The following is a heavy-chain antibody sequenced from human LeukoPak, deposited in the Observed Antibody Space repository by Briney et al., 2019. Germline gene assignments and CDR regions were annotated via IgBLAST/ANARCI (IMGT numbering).Heavy chain of an antibody. CDR3: AKDRPNYYGSDGNYYKRDGDY. V-gene: IGHV3-23*01. D-gene: IGHD3-10*01. CDR1: GFSFRSHA. J-gene: IGHJ4*02. Sequence: GGSLRLSCAASGFSFRSHAMSWVRQAPGKGLEWVSSMTSSGESTYYADSGKGRFTISRDNSKNTLYLQMNSLRADDTAVYYCAKDRPNYYGSDGNYYKRDGDYWGQGTLVTVSS. CDR2: MTSSGEST.